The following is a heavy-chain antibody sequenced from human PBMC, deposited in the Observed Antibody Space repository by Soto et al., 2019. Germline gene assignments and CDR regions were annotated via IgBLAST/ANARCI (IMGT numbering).Heavy chain of an antibody. J-gene: IGHJ6*02. CDR1: GYSFTGYY. CDR3: ARLHSPGGRYAMDV. CDR2: SNPYSGGT. V-gene: IGHV1-2*02. Sequence: ASVKVSCKASGYSFTGYYLHWVRQAPGQGLEWLGWSNPYSGGTNYAQKFQGRVTMTRDTSISTAYMKLSRLRSDDTAVYYCARLHSPGGRYAMDVWGQGTTVTVYS. D-gene: IGHD3-10*01.